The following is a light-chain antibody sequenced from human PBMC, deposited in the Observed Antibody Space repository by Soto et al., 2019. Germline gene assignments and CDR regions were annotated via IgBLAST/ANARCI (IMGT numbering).Light chain of an antibody. Sequence: EIVLTQSPGTLSLSPGERATLSCRASQSVSSSYLAWYQQKPGQAPRLLIYGASSRATGIPDRFSGSGSGTDFTLTIRRLGPEDSAVYYCQQYSSSPFTFGPGTKVDIK. CDR1: QSVSSSY. CDR3: QQYSSSPFT. CDR2: GAS. V-gene: IGKV3-20*01. J-gene: IGKJ3*01.